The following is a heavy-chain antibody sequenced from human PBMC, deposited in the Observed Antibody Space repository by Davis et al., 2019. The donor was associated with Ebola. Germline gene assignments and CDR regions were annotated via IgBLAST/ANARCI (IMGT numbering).Heavy chain of an antibody. D-gene: IGHD6-13*01. CDR1: GGSISSGSYY. CDR2: IYTSGST. Sequence: SETLSLTCTVSGGSISSGSYYWSWIRQPAGKGLEWIGHIYTSGSTNYNPSLKSRVTISVDTPKNQFSLKLSSVTAADTAVYYCARAPGQQLYLVYYYYGMDVWGQGTTVTVSS. CDR3: ARAPGQQLYLVYYYYGMDV. V-gene: IGHV4-61*09. J-gene: IGHJ6*02.